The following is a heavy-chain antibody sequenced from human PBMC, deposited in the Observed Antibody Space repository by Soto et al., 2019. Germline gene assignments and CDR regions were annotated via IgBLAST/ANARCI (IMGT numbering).Heavy chain of an antibody. J-gene: IGHJ6*03. CDR1: GGSISSSNYY. V-gene: IGHV4-39*01. Sequence: SETLSLTCSVSGGSISSSNYYWGWIRQPPGKGLEWIGSIYYSGSTYDNPSLKSRVTFSVDTYENQFSLKLRSVTAADTAVYYCARFRGYDYYYYYYVDVWGKGTTVTVSS. CDR3: ARFRGYDYYYYYYVDV. D-gene: IGHD5-12*01. CDR2: IYYSGST.